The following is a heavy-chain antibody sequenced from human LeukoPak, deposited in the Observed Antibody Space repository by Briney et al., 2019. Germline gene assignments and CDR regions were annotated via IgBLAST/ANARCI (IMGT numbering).Heavy chain of an antibody. V-gene: IGHV3-21*01. CDR3: ARSTVYDSSGFDY. J-gene: IGHJ4*02. CDR2: ISSSSSYI. D-gene: IGHD3-22*01. CDR1: GFTFSSYS. Sequence: GSLRLSCAASGFTFSSYSMNWVRQAPGKGLEWVSSISSSSSYIYYADSVKGRFTISRDNAKNSLYLQMNSLRAEDTAVYYCARSTVYDSSGFDYWGQGTLVTVSS.